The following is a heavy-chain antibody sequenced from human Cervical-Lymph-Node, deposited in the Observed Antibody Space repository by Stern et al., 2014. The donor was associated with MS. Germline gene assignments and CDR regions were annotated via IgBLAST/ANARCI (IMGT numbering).Heavy chain of an antibody. V-gene: IGHV4-59*08. D-gene: IGHD3-10*01. Sequence: QVQLQESGPGLVKPSETLSLTCTVSGGSISSYYWGWIRQPPGKGLEWIGYVYSSGSTNYNPSLTSRVTISVDTSENQFSLNLGPVTAADTAVYYCGRRGRYGAGMALWGFYYYGMDVWGQGTTVIVSS. CDR3: GRRGRYGAGMALWGFYYYGMDV. CDR1: GGSISSYY. J-gene: IGHJ6*02. CDR2: VYSSGST.